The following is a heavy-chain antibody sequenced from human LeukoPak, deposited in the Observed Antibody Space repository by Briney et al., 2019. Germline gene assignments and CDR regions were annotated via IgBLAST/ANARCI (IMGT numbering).Heavy chain of an antibody. CDR3: ARSQRFLEWLSPSFDY. CDR2: INPNSGGT. CDR1: GYTFTGYY. V-gene: IGHV1-2*02. D-gene: IGHD3-3*01. J-gene: IGHJ4*02. Sequence: ASVTVSCESSGYTFTGYYMHWVRQAPGQGLEWMGWINPNSGGTNYAQKFQGRVTMTRDTSISTAYMELSRLRSDDTAVYYCARSQRFLEWLSPSFDYWGQGTLVTVSS.